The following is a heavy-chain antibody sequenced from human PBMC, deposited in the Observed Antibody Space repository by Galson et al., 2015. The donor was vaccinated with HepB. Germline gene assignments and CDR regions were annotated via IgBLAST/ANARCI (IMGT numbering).Heavy chain of an antibody. V-gene: IGHV3-20*04. Sequence: SLRLSCAASGFTFDDHAMSWVRQAPGKGLEWVSGINWNGGSTGYADSVKGRFTISRDNAKNSLYLQMNSLGAEDTALYYCARRGYGSGSYPFDYWGQGTLVTVSS. J-gene: IGHJ4*02. CDR2: INWNGGST. D-gene: IGHD3-10*01. CDR1: GFTFDDHA. CDR3: ARRGYGSGSYPFDY.